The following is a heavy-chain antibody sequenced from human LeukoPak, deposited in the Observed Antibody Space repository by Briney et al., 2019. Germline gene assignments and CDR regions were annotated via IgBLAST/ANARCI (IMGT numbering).Heavy chain of an antibody. CDR1: GGSISSSSYY. Sequence: PSETLSLTCTVSGGSISSSSYYWGWIRQPPGKGLEWIGSIYYSGSTYYNPPLKSRVTISVDTSKNQFSLKLGSVTAADTAVYYCARLLVVAANFDYWGQGTLVTVSS. CDR2: IYYSGST. V-gene: IGHV4-39*01. J-gene: IGHJ4*02. CDR3: ARLLVVAANFDY. D-gene: IGHD2-15*01.